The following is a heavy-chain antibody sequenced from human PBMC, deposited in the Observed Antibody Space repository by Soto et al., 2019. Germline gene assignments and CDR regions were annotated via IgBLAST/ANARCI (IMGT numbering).Heavy chain of an antibody. Sequence: QVTLKESGPVLVKPTETLTLTCTVSGFSLSNARMGVSWIRQPPGKALEWLAHIFSNDEKSYSTSLKSRLTISKDTSKSQVVLTMTNMDPVDTATYYCARIPAGYCSSTSCYEVDAFDIWGQGTMVTVCS. V-gene: IGHV2-26*01. D-gene: IGHD2-2*01. CDR1: GFSLSNARMG. CDR2: IFSNDEK. J-gene: IGHJ3*02. CDR3: ARIPAGYCSSTSCYEVDAFDI.